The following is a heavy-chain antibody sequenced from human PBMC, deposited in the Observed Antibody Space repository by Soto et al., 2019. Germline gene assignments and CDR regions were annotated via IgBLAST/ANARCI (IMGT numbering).Heavy chain of an antibody. CDR1: GFIVSNNY. D-gene: IGHD6-13*01. V-gene: IGHV3-53*01. CDR3: ARDRVGIHPFIAAAARGSMDV. Sequence: GGSLRLSCAASGFIVSNNYMNWVRQAPGKGLEWFAVIYTGGRTSYGDSVKGRFTISRDNSKNTLYLQMNSLRVEDTAVYYCARDRVGIHPFIAAAARGSMDVWGQGTTVTVSS. CDR2: IYTGGRT. J-gene: IGHJ6*02.